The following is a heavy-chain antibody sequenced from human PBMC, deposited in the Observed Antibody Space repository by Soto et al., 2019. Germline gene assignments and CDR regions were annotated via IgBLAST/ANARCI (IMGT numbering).Heavy chain of an antibody. V-gene: IGHV1-3*01. CDR3: ARGIATGQLDP. D-gene: IGHD2-15*01. J-gene: IGHJ5*02. Sequence: ASVKVSCKASGYTFTRYTMNWVRQAPGQRLEWMGWINPDNGNTKSSQKFQNRVIITRDTSASTAYMDLSSLRSEDTAVYYCARGIATGQLDPWGQGTLVTVSS. CDR2: INPDNGNT. CDR1: GYTFTRYT.